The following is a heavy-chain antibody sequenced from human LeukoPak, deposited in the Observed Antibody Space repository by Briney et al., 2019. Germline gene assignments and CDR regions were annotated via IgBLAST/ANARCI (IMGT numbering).Heavy chain of an antibody. D-gene: IGHD3-10*01. CDR2: VNSDGSNI. CDR3: ARGRGPYGWFDP. Sequence: GGSLRLSCAASGFTLSSYWMHWVRQAAGKGLVWVSRVNSDGSNINYADSVRGRFTISRDSVKNTLYLQMNSLRAEDTARYYCARGRGPYGWFDPWGQGTLVTVSS. V-gene: IGHV3-74*01. CDR1: GFTLSSYW. J-gene: IGHJ5*02.